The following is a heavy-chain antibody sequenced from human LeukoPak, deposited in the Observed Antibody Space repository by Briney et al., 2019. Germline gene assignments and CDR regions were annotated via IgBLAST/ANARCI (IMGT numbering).Heavy chain of an antibody. CDR1: GYSFINYY. D-gene: IGHD3-22*01. J-gene: IGHJ4*01. Sequence: GESLKISCRTSGYSFINYYIGWVRHVPGKGLEWMGVIYPGGSDTTYSPSFRGQVVFSADRSTSTVYLQLTSLQASDTAIYYCARQYSSGWFRHFDYWGQGTLSPSPQ. CDR3: ARQYSSGWFRHFDY. CDR2: IYPGGSDT. V-gene: IGHV5-51*01.